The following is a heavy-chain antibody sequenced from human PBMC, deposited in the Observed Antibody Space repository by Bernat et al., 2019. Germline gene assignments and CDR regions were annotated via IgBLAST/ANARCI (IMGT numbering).Heavy chain of an antibody. CDR1: GFTFSSYE. J-gene: IGHJ4*02. Sequence: EVQLVESGGGLVQPGGSLRLSCAASGFTFSSYEMNWVRQAPGKGLEWVSYISSSSKTVYYADSVRGRFSISRDNAKNSLYLQMNSLRAEDTAVYYCARDSGDGYKPFDSWGQGILVTVSS. V-gene: IGHV3-48*03. CDR2: ISSSSKTV. CDR3: ARDSGDGYKPFDS. D-gene: IGHD5-24*01.